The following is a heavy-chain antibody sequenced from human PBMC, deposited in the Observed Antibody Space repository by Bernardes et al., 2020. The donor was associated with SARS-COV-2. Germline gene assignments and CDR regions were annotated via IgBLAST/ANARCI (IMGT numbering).Heavy chain of an antibody. V-gene: IGHV3-74*01. D-gene: IGHD2-2*01. CDR3: ARVGYCSSTSCYPYYYYYYGMDV. J-gene: IGHJ6*02. CDR1: GFTFSSYW. CDR2: INSDGSST. Sequence: VGSLRLSCAASGFTFSSYWMHWVRQAPGKGLVWVSRINSDGSSTSYADSVKGRFTISRDNAKNTLYLQMNSLRAEDTAVYYCARVGYCSSTSCYPYYYYYYGMDVWGQGTTVTVSS.